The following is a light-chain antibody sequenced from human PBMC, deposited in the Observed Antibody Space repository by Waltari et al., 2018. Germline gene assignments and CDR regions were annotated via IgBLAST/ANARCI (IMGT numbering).Light chain of an antibody. V-gene: IGLV2-14*01. J-gene: IGLJ2*01. Sequence: QSALPQPASVSGSPGQSITMSCTGTRNDVGGFNYVSWYQQRPGKVPKLIIYEVSRRPSGVANRFSGSKSDNTASLTISGLLADDEADYFCNSYTSTSTLVFGGGTKLTVL. CDR3: NSYTSTSTLV. CDR1: RNDVGGFNY. CDR2: EVS.